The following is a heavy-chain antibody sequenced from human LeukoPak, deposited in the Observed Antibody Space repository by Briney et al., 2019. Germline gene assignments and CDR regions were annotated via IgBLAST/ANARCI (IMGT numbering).Heavy chain of an antibody. Sequence: SETLSLTCTVSGGSISDYYWSWIRQPPGKGLEWIGYMHHNGEIEYNPSLKSRVTISVDTSKNQFSLKLSSVTAADTAVYYCARDSSNFDYWGQGTLVTVSS. V-gene: IGHV4-59*12. D-gene: IGHD2-2*01. CDR2: MHHNGEI. J-gene: IGHJ4*02. CDR3: ARDSSNFDY. CDR1: GGSISDYY.